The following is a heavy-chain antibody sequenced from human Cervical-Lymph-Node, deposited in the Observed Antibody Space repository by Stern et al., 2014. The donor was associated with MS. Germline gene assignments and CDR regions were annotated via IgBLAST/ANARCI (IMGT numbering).Heavy chain of an antibody. Sequence: EVQLVESGGGLVKPGESLRLSCEASGVNFSTYTMNWVRQAPGKGLEWVSTISRGGRSIYYAESLKGRFTISRDNTKNSLYLHMKSLRPEDTAVYYCARDDWGINDFGMDAWGQGTTVTVSS. D-gene: IGHD7-27*01. J-gene: IGHJ6*02. CDR2: ISRGGRSI. V-gene: IGHV3-21*01. CDR3: ARDDWGINDFGMDA. CDR1: GVNFSTYT.